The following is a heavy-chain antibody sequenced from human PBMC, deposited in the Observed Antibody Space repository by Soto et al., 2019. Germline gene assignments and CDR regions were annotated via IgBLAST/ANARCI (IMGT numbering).Heavy chain of an antibody. J-gene: IGHJ4*02. Sequence: PGGSLRLSCAASGFTFSSYAMHWVRQAPGKGLEWVAVISYDGSNKYYADSVKGRFTISRDNSKNTLYLQMNSLRAEDTAVYYCARERFLEWFSEYYFDYWGQGTLVTVSS. CDR2: ISYDGSNK. CDR1: GFTFSSYA. V-gene: IGHV3-30-3*01. CDR3: ARERFLEWFSEYYFDY. D-gene: IGHD3-3*01.